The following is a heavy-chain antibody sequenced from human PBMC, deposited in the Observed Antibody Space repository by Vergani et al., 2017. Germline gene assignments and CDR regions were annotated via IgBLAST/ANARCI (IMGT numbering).Heavy chain of an antibody. J-gene: IGHJ3*01. CDR3: TKGSVYYHDSAGHGYDPYTGFEL. CDR2: ISWNSGAV. D-gene: IGHD5-12*01. V-gene: IGHV3-9*01. Sequence: EVQVVESGGGLVQPGGSLRLSCAASGITFWKFGMHWVRQGPGKGLEWVSGISWNSGAVDYADSVRGRFTISRDNAKNSLFLEMNSLRFEDTAVYFCTKGSVYYHDSAGHGYDPYTGFELWGQGTLVTVSS. CDR1: GITFWKFG.